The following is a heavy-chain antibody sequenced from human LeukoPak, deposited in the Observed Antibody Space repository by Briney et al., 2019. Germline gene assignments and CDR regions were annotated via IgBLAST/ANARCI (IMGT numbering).Heavy chain of an antibody. J-gene: IGHJ5*02. CDR1: GFTFSSYA. CDR2: ISYDGSNK. V-gene: IGHV3-30*04. D-gene: IGHD2-2*01. CDR3: ARDRYCSSTSCYRAPDWFDP. Sequence: GGSLRLSCAAPGFTFSSYAMHWVRQAPGKGVGWVAVISYDGSNKYYADSVKGRFTISRDNSKNTLYLQMNSLRAEDTAVYYCARDRYCSSTSCYRAPDWFDPWGQGTLVTVSS.